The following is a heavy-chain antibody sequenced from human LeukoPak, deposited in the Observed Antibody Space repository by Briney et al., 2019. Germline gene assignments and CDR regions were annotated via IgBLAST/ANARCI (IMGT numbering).Heavy chain of an antibody. CDR2: IKQDGSKK. Sequence: GGSLRLSCAASGFTFSNYWMSWVRQAPGKGLEWVANIKQDGSKKNYVDSVKGRFTISRDNAKNSLYLQMNSLRAEDTAVYYCAGRSGSFDCWGQGTLVTVSA. CDR1: GFTFSNYW. J-gene: IGHJ4*02. CDR3: AGRSGSFDC. D-gene: IGHD3-10*01. V-gene: IGHV3-7*01.